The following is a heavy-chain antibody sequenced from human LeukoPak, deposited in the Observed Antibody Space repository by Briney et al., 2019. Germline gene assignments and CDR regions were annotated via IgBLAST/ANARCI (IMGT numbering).Heavy chain of an antibody. CDR1: GGSISSYH. V-gene: IGHV4-59*01. Sequence: QSSETLSLTCTVSGGSISSYHWSWIRQPPGKGLEWIGYIHYSGSTNYNPSLKSRVTISVDTSKNQFSLKLSSVTAADTAVYYCARESLRGNNFDYWGQGSLVTVSS. CDR2: IHYSGST. D-gene: IGHD3-10*01. J-gene: IGHJ4*02. CDR3: ARESLRGNNFDY.